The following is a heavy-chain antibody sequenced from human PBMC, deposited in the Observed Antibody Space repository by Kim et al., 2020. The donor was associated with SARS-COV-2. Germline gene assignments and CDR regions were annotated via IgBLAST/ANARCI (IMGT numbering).Heavy chain of an antibody. J-gene: IGHJ4*02. D-gene: IGHD3-3*01. V-gene: IGHV3-23*01. Sequence: SEKCRLTISRDNAKNTLYLQMNSLRAEDTAVYYCAKGWSGYYFPLHFDYWGRGTLVTVSS. CDR3: AKGWSGYYFPLHFDY.